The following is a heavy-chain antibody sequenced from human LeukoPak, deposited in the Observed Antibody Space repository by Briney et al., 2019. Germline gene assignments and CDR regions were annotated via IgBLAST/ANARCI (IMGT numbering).Heavy chain of an antibody. D-gene: IGHD3-10*01. V-gene: IGHV3-11*01. CDR2: ISSSGSTI. J-gene: IGHJ4*02. CDR3: ARDRAPPRGYFDY. Sequence: PGGSLRLSCAASGFTFSDYYMSWIRQAPGKGLEWVSYISSSGSTIYYADSVKGRFTISRDNAKNSLYLQVNSLRAEDTAVYYCARDRAPPRGYFDYWGQGTLVTVSS. CDR1: GFTFSDYY.